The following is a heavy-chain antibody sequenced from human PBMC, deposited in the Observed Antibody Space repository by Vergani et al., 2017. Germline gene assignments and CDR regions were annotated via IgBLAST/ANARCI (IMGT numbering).Heavy chain of an antibody. CDR1: GFTFSSYG. CDR2: ISYDGSNK. V-gene: IGHV3-30*18. D-gene: IGHD5-18*01. J-gene: IGHJ6*02. Sequence: QVQLVESGGGVVQPGRSLRLSCAASGFTFSSYGMHWVRQAPGKGLEWVAVISYDGSNKYYADSVKGRFTISRDNSKNTLYLQMNRLRAEDTAVYYCAKGGRIQLWLLSGMDVWGQGTTVTVSS. CDR3: AKGGRIQLWLLSGMDV.